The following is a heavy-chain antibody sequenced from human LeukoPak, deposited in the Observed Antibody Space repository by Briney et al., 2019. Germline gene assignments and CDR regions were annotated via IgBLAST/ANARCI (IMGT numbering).Heavy chain of an antibody. V-gene: IGHV1-46*01. CDR2: INPSGGST. CDR3: ARGDAVVPAAIHYGMDV. D-gene: IGHD2-2*01. J-gene: IGHJ6*02. Sequence: GASVKVSCKASGYTFTSYYMHWVRQAPGQGLEWMGIINPSGGSTSYAQKFQGRVTITRDTSASTAYMELSSLRSEDTAVYYCARGDAVVPAAIHYGMDVWGQGTTVTVSS. CDR1: GYTFTSYY.